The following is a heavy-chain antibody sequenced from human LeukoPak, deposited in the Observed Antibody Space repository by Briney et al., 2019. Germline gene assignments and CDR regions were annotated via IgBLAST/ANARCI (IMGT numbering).Heavy chain of an antibody. CDR1: GGSISSGSYY. V-gene: IGHV4-61*02. CDR2: IYTSGST. CDR3: ARAPGYGDLYGLDY. Sequence: KPSETLSLTCTVSGGSISSGSYYWSWIRQPAGKGLEWIGRIYTSGSTNYNPSLKSRVTISVDTSKNQFSLKLSSVTAADTAVYYCARAPGYGDLYGLDYWGQGTLVTVSS. D-gene: IGHD4-17*01. J-gene: IGHJ4*02.